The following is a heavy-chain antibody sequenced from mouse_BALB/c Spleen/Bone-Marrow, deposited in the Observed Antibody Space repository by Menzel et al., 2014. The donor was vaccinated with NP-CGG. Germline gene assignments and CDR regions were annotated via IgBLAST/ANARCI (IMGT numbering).Heavy chain of an antibody. CDR1: GYTFTSYW. V-gene: IGHV1-69*02. Sequence: QVQLKESGAELVKPGAPVRLSCKASGYTFTSYWMNWVKQRPGRGLEWIGRIDPSDSETHYNQKFKDKATLTVDKSSSKAYIQLSSLTSEDSAVYYCARALGDGYYYAMDYWGQGTSVTVSS. J-gene: IGHJ4*01. D-gene: IGHD2-3*01. CDR3: ARALGDGYYYAMDY. CDR2: IDPSDSET.